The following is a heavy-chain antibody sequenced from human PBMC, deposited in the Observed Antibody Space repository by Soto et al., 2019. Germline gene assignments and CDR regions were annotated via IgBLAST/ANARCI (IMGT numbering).Heavy chain of an antibody. CDR1: GGSFSGYY. V-gene: IGHV4-34*01. CDR3: ARDPYCSTTSCSYYFDH. Sequence: QVQLQQWGAGLLKPSETLSLTCAVYGGSFSGYYWSWIRQPPGKGLEWIGEINHSGSTDYNPSLKSRVTISVDTSKNQFSLKLSSVTAADTAVYYCARDPYCSTTSCSYYFDHWGQGTLVTVSS. D-gene: IGHD2-2*01. CDR2: INHSGST. J-gene: IGHJ4*02.